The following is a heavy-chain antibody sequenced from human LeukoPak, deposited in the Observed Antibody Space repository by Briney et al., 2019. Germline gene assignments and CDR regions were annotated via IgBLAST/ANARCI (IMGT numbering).Heavy chain of an antibody. Sequence: SWGSLRFFCAASGFPLSSYSINWVRQAPGKGLEWVSYISSSGSAIYYVDSVKGRFTVSRDNAKNSLFLQMNSPRAEDTAVYYCVRVKGSYFDYWGSGALVTVSS. CDR1: GFPLSSYS. D-gene: IGHD2-15*01. V-gene: IGHV3-48*01. CDR2: ISSSGSAI. CDR3: VRVKGSYFDY. J-gene: IGHJ4*02.